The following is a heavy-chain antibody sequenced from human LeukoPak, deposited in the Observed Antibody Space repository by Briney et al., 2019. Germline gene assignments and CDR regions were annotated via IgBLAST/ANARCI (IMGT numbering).Heavy chain of an antibody. D-gene: IGHD3-10*01. CDR2: ISGRGGST. Sequence: GGSLRLSCAASGFTFSSYAMSWVRQAPGKGLEWVSAISGRGGSTYYADSVKGRFTISRDNSKNTLYLQMNGLRAEDTAVYSSANTVGSSAWFSDYWGQGTLVTVSS. V-gene: IGHV3-23*01. J-gene: IGHJ4*02. CDR3: ANTVGSSAWFSDY. CDR1: GFTFSSYA.